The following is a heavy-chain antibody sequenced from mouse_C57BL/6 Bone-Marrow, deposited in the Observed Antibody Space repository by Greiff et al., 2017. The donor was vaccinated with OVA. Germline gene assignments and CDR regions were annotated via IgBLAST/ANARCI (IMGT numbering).Heavy chain of an antibody. CDR2: IDPETGGT. J-gene: IGHJ2*01. CDR3: ARDYYGEYFDY. CDR1: GYTFTDYE. Sequence: QVQLQQSGAELVRPGASVTLSCKASGYTFTDYEMHWVKQTPVHGLEWIGAIDPETGGTAYNQKFKGKAILTADKSSSTAYMELRSLTSEDSAVYFCARDYYGEYFDYWGQGTTLTVSS. V-gene: IGHV1-15*01. D-gene: IGHD1-1*01.